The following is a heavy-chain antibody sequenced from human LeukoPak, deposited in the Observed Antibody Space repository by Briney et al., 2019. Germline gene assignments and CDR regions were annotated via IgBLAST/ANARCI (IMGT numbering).Heavy chain of an antibody. Sequence: GGSLRLFCSPSGLTYSSYAMHWARQAPGKGLEYDSAISSDGGSTYYADSVEGRFTISRDNSKNTLYLQMSSLRAADTAVYYCVKDSADNWFDPWGQGTLVTVSS. CDR3: VKDSADNWFDP. CDR2: ISSDGGST. CDR1: GLTYSSYA. J-gene: IGHJ5*02. V-gene: IGHV3-64D*09.